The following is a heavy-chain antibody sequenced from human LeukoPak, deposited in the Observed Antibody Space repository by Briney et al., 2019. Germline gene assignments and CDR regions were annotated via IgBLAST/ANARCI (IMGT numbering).Heavy chain of an antibody. CDR3: TRGSIAYYYMDV. CDR2: IYYSGST. Sequence: PSETLSLTCNVSGGPISRGSYYWSWIRQPPGKGLEWIGNIYYSGSTNYNPSLKSRVTISVDTSKNQFSLKLSSVTAADTAVYYCTRGSIAYYYMDVWGKGTTVTISS. CDR1: GGPISRGSYY. J-gene: IGHJ6*03. D-gene: IGHD3-22*01. V-gene: IGHV4-61*01.